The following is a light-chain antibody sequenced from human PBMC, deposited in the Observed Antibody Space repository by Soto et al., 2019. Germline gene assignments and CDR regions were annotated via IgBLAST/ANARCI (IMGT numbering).Light chain of an antibody. J-gene: IGKJ1*01. CDR3: QQYNNWPWT. CDR1: QTVSTNY. CDR2: GAS. V-gene: IGKV3-20*01. Sequence: EVVLTQSPGTLSLSPGERATLSCRASQTVSTNYLAWYQQKPGQAPRLLIYGASIRATGIPDRFSGSGSGTDFTLTISSLQSEDFAVYYCQQYNNWPWTFGQGTKVDSK.